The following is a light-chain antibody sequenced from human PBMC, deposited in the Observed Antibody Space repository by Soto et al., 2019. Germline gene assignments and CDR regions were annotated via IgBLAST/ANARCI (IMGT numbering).Light chain of an antibody. CDR1: QSVRTK. Sequence: EMVMTQSPATLSVSLGERATLSCRASQSVRTKLVWYQQKPGQAPRLLIYGASTRATGIPARFSGSGYGTESILTISNLQSEDFAVYYCQQHDQGWTFGQGTKVEIK. V-gene: IGKV3-15*01. CDR2: GAS. J-gene: IGKJ1*01. CDR3: QQHDQGWT.